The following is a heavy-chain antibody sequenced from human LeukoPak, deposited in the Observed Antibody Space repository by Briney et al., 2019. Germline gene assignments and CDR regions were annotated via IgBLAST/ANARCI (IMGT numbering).Heavy chain of an antibody. Sequence: GGSLRLSCEGSGFSFASYAMHWVRQAPGKGLEWVAIVLYDGNIEYYADSVKGRFTISRDNSKNTLFLQMNSLGAEDTAVYYCAKGGSGRHYYYYAMDDRGQGTTVTVSS. CDR3: AKGGSGRHYYYYAMDD. V-gene: IGHV3-30*18. J-gene: IGHJ6*02. CDR2: VLYDGNIE. CDR1: GFSFASYA. D-gene: IGHD6-19*01.